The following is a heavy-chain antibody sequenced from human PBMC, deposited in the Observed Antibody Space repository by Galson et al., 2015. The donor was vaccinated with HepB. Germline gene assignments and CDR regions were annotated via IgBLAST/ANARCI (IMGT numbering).Heavy chain of an antibody. CDR3: ASPGGIAAADPDAFDI. CDR1: GFTFSSYG. Sequence: SLRLSCAASGFTFSSYGMHWVRQAPGKGLEWVAFIRYDGSNKYYADSVKGRFTISRDNSKNTLYLQMNSLRAEDTAVYYCASPGGIAAADPDAFDIWGQGTMVTVSS. V-gene: IGHV3-30*02. J-gene: IGHJ3*02. D-gene: IGHD6-13*01. CDR2: IRYDGSNK.